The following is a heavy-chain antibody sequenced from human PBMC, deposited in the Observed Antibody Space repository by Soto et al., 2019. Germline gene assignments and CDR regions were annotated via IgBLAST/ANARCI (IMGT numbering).Heavy chain of an antibody. Sequence: QLQLVQSGTEVKEPGSSVKVSCKASGGTFSTSSFVWVRQGPGQGLEWMGGIIPIFTRTNFAQKFQGRVTFSAYESTRTNYMELRSLTSEDTAIYCCARDVVRSTAGDSWGEGPLVTVSS. CDR3: ARDVVRSTAGDS. V-gene: IGHV1-69*01. J-gene: IGHJ4*02. D-gene: IGHD2-15*01. CDR1: GGTFSTSS. CDR2: IIPIFTRT.